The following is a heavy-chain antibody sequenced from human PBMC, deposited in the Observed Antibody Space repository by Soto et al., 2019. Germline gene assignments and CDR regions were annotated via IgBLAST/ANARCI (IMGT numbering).Heavy chain of an antibody. V-gene: IGHV4-31*03. CDR1: GGSISSGDHY. Sequence: PSETLSLTCTVSGGSISSGDHYWSWIRQHPGKGLEWIGYIFYSGSTHYSPSLKSRVTMSVDTSKNQFSLKLSSVTAADTAVYYCAREVIVVVPAVTTYNWFAPWGQGTLVTVSS. J-gene: IGHJ5*02. CDR3: AREVIVVVPAVTTYNWFAP. D-gene: IGHD2-2*01. CDR2: IFYSGST.